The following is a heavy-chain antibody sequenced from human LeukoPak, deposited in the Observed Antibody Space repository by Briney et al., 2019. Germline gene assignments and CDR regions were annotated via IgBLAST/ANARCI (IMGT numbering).Heavy chain of an antibody. D-gene: IGHD3-16*02. CDR1: GYTFTNYA. Sequence: ASVKVSCKASGYTFTNYAMNWVRQAPGQGLEWMGWIHPSTGNPTYAQDFTGRFVFSLDTSVSTTYLQISSLRAEDTAVYYCARAYQRLGQLSLPDYWGQGTLVTVSS. CDR3: ARAYQRLGQLSLPDY. CDR2: IHPSTGNP. J-gene: IGHJ4*02. V-gene: IGHV7-4-1*02.